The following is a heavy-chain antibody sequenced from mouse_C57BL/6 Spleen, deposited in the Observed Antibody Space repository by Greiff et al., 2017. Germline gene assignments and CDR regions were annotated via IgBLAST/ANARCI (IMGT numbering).Heavy chain of an antibody. J-gene: IGHJ3*01. V-gene: IGHV1-54*01. CDR3: AIDSSGYFAY. CDR2: INPGSGGT. CDR1: GYAFTNYL. D-gene: IGHD3-2*02. Sequence: QVHVKQSGAELVRPGTSVKVSCKASGYAFTNYLIEWVKQRPGQGLEWIGVINPGSGGTNYNEKFKGKATLTADKSSSTAYMQLSSLTSEDFAVYFCAIDSSGYFAYWGQGTLVTVSA.